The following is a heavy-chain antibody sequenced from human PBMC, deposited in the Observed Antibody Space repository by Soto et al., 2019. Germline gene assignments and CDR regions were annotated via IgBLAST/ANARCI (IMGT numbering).Heavy chain of an antibody. CDR2: TSAYNGNT. J-gene: IGHJ6*02. Sequence: ASVKGSRKASGYTFTSYGISRVRQAPGQGLEWMGWTSAYNGNTNYAQKLQGRVTMTTDTSTSTAYMELRSLRSDDTAVYYCARDVDSSSWYYYYYGMDVWGQGTTVTVSS. D-gene: IGHD6-13*01. CDR1: GYTFTSYG. V-gene: IGHV1-18*01. CDR3: ARDVDSSSWYYYYYGMDV.